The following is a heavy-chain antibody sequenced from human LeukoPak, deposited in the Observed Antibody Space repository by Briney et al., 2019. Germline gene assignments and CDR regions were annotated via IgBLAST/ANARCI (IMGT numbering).Heavy chain of an antibody. CDR3: ARQGIAVAIDY. Sequence: SETLSLTCTVSGGSISSYYWSWIRQPPGKGLEWIGSIYYSGSTYYNPSLKSRVTISVDTSKNQFSLKLSSVTAADTAVYYCARQGIAVAIDYWGQGTLVTVSS. V-gene: IGHV4-59*05. CDR1: GGSISSYY. J-gene: IGHJ4*02. D-gene: IGHD6-19*01. CDR2: IYYSGST.